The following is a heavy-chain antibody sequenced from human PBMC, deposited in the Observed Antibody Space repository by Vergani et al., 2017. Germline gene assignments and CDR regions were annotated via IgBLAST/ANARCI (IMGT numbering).Heavy chain of an antibody. J-gene: IGHJ6*02. CDR3: ARVMYRDEASTGYRLEGMDI. D-gene: IGHD3-9*01. Sequence: QVQLQESGPGLVKPSETLSLTCTVSGGSISSYYWSWIRQPPGKGLEWIGYIYYSGSTNYNPSLNSRVTMSVDTSKNQFSLKLRSVTAADTAVYFCARVMYRDEASTGYRLEGMDIWGQGTTVTISS. V-gene: IGHV4-59*01. CDR2: IYYSGST. CDR1: GGSISSYY.